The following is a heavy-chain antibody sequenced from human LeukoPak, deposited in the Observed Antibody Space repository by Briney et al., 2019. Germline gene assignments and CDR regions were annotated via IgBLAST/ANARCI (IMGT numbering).Heavy chain of an antibody. J-gene: IGHJ3*02. CDR1: GYTYTSYW. V-gene: IGHV5-51*01. CDR2: IYPGDSDT. Sequence: GESLKTSCKGSGYTYTSYWIGWVRQMPGKGLEWMGIIYPGDSDTRYSPSFQGQVTISADKSISTAYLQWNSLKASDTAMYYCARLRPQDAFDIWGQGTMVSVSS. CDR3: ARLRPQDAFDI.